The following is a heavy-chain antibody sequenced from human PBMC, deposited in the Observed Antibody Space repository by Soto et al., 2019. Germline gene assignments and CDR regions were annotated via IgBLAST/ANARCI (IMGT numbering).Heavy chain of an antibody. V-gene: IGHV3-9*01. CDR3: AKDGHGPKYYYYYYMDV. CDR1: GFTFDDYA. Sequence: GGSLRLSCAASGFTFDDYAMHWVRQAPGKGLEWVSGISWNSGSIGYADSVKGRFTISRDNAKNSLYLQMNSLRAEDTALYYCAKDGHGPKYYYYYYMDVWGKGTTVTVSS. CDR2: ISWNSGSI. J-gene: IGHJ6*03.